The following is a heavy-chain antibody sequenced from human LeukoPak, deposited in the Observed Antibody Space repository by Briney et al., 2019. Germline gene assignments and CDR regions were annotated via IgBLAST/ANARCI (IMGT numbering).Heavy chain of an antibody. J-gene: IGHJ3*02. CDR1: GFSVSSNY. CDR2: MYSGGST. V-gene: IGHV3-53*01. Sequence: PGGSLRLSCAASGFSVSSNYMSWVRQAPGKGLEWVSVMYSGGSTYYADSVQGRFTISRDSSKNTLYPQMNSLRAEDTAVYYCARKYYYDSSGSDAFDIWGQGTIVSVSS. D-gene: IGHD3-22*01. CDR3: ARKYYYDSSGSDAFDI.